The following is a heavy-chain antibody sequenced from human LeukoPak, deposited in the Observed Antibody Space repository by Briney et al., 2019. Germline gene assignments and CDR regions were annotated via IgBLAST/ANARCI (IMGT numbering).Heavy chain of an antibody. CDR2: ISSGGTTI. CDR1: GFTFSSYD. CDR3: ARDATMTTVIPFDY. Sequence: GGSLRLSCAAWGFTFSSYDMHWVRQAPGKGLEWVSYISSGGTTIYYADSVKGRFTISRDNAKNSLYLQMNSLRAEDTAVYYCARDATMTTVIPFDYWGQGILVTVPS. D-gene: IGHD4-17*01. J-gene: IGHJ4*02. V-gene: IGHV3-48*03.